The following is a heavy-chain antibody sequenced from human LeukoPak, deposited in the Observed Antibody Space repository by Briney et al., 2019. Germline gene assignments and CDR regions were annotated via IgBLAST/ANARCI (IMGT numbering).Heavy chain of an antibody. CDR1: GFSVSSNY. D-gene: IGHD6-19*01. J-gene: IGHJ3*02. CDR2: IYTGGNT. V-gene: IGHV3-53*01. Sequence: PGGSLRLFCAASGFSVSSNYMNWGRQAPGKGLGWVSVIYTGGNTYYAESVKGRSTISRDNSKNTLYLQMHSLRAEDTAVYYCASPSSGQSFDIWGQGTMVTVSS. CDR3: ASPSSGQSFDI.